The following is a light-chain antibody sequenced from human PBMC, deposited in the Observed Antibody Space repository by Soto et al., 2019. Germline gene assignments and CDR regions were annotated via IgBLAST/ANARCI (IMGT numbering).Light chain of an antibody. Sequence: QSALTQPRSVSGSYGQSVTISCTGTSGDVGRYDYVSWYQHHPGKAPKLMIFDVSTRPSGVPDRFSGSKSGNTASLAISGLQPEDEGYYYCCSYADSHNLIFGGGTKVTVL. CDR3: CSYADSHNLI. J-gene: IGLJ2*01. V-gene: IGLV2-11*01. CDR2: DVS. CDR1: SGDVGRYDY.